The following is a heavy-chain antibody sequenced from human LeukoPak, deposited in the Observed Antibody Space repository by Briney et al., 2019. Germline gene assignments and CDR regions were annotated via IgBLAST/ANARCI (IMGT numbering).Heavy chain of an antibody. CDR3: ARQKWDRLTYYYYGMDV. CDR2: ISYSGTP. CDR1: GDSINNYY. Sequence: PSETLSLTCTVSGDSINNYYWSWIRQPPGKGLEWIGYISYSGTPDYNPSLKSRVTISLDTSRNQFSLQLSSVTAADTAVYYCARQKWDRLTYYYYGMDVWGQGTTVTVSS. V-gene: IGHV4-59*08. J-gene: IGHJ6*02. D-gene: IGHD1-26*01.